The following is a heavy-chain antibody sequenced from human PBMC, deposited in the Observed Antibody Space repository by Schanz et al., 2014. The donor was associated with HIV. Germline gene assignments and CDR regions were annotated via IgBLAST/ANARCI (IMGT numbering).Heavy chain of an antibody. CDR3: ARRVWMLPDC. V-gene: IGHV3-48*01. CDR2: MSYSSSAM. D-gene: IGHD6-13*01. Sequence: EVQLLESGGGLAQPGGSLRLSCAASGFTFGSYAMSWVRQAPGKGLECVSYMSYSSSAMYYADSVKGRFTISRDKAKNSLYLQMNSLRVEDTAVYYCARRVWMLPDCWGQGTLVSVSS. CDR1: GFTFGSYA. J-gene: IGHJ4*02.